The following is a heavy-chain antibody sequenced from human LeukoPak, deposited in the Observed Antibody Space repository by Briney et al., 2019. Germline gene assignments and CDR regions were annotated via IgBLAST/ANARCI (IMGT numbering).Heavy chain of an antibody. CDR1: GYTFTSYG. CDR2: ISAYNGNT. J-gene: IGHJ4*02. CDR3: ARWEHYYDSSGYSLDY. D-gene: IGHD3-22*01. V-gene: IGHV1-18*01. Sequence: ASVKVSCKASGYTFTSYGISWVRQAPGQGLEWMGWISAYNGNTNYAQKLQGRVTMTTDTSTSTAYMELRSLRSDDTAVYYCARWEHYYDSSGYSLDYWGQGTQVTVSS.